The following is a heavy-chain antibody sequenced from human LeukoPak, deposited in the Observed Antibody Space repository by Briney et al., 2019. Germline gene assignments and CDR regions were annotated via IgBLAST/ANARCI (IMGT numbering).Heavy chain of an antibody. CDR1: GYTFPNYD. J-gene: IGHJ4*02. V-gene: IGHV1-18*01. CDR2: ISTYNGDT. Sequence: GASVNVSCTASGYTFPNYDITWVRQAPGQGLEWMGWISTYNGDTNYAQKFQGRLTMTIDTSTSTTYMELRRLTSDDTAVYYCARERVLGYWGQGTLVTVSS. CDR3: ARERVLGY.